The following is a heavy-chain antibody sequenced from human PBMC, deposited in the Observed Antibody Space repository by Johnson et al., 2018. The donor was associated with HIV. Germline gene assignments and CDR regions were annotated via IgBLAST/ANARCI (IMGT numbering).Heavy chain of an antibody. V-gene: IGHV3-30-3*01. CDR1: GFTFSSYA. Sequence: LVESGGGVVQPGRSLRLSCAASGFTFSSYAMHWVRQAPGKGLEWVAVISYDGSNKYYADSVKGRFTISRDNSKNTLYLQMNSLRAEDTAVYYCARDRFYCSGGSCYHSGAFDIWGQGTMVTVSS. CDR3: ARDRFYCSGGSCYHSGAFDI. D-gene: IGHD2-15*01. CDR2: ISYDGSNK. J-gene: IGHJ3*02.